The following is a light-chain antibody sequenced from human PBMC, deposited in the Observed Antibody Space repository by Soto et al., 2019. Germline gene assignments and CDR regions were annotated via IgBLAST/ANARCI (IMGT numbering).Light chain of an antibody. V-gene: IGKV3-11*01. CDR1: QSVSSY. Sequence: EIVLTQSPATLSLSPGERATLSCRASQSVSSYLAWYQQKPGQAPRLLIYDASNRATGIPARFSGSGSGTHFTLTSSSLEPEDFAVYYCQQRSNWPRTFGQGTKVEIK. CDR2: DAS. CDR3: QQRSNWPRT. J-gene: IGKJ1*01.